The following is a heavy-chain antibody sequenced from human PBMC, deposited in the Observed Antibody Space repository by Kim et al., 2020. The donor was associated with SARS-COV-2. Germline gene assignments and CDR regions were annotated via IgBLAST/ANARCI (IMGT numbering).Heavy chain of an antibody. CDR1: GGSISSYY. J-gene: IGHJ5*02. CDR2: IYYSGST. CDR3: ARAPEYNWFDP. Sequence: SETLSLTCTVSGGSISSYYWSWIRQPPGKGLEWIGYIYYSGSTNYNPSLKSRVTISVDTSKNQFSLKLSSVTAADTAVYYCARAPEYNWFDPWGQGTLVTVSS. V-gene: IGHV4-59*01.